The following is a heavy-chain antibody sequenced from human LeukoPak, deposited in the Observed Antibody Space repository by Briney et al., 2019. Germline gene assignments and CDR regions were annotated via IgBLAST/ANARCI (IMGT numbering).Heavy chain of an antibody. CDR1: GFTFSSYA. Sequence: PGGSLRLSCAASGFTFSSYAMSWVRQAPGKGLEWVSGTSASAGNTYYADSVKGRFTISRDNSKNTLYLQMNSLRAEDTAIYYCAKRGSAQYYYHTISLQHWGQGTLVIVSS. D-gene: IGHD3-22*01. CDR3: AKRGSAQYYYHTISLQH. V-gene: IGHV3-23*01. J-gene: IGHJ1*01. CDR2: TSASAGNT.